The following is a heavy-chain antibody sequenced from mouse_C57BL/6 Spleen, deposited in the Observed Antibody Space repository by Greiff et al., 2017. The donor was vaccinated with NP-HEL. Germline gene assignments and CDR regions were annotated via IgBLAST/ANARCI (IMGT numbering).Heavy chain of an antibody. D-gene: IGHD1-1*01. J-gene: IGHJ2*01. CDR1: GYSITSGYY. CDR2: ISYDGSN. V-gene: IGHV3-6*01. Sequence: EESGPGLVKPSQSLSLTCSVTGYSITSGYYWNWIRQFPGNKLEWMGYISYDGSNNYNPSLKSRISITRDTSKNQFFLKLNSVTTEDTATYYCARPAHYGSSLYYFDYWGQGTTLTVSS. CDR3: ARPAHYGSSLYYFDY.